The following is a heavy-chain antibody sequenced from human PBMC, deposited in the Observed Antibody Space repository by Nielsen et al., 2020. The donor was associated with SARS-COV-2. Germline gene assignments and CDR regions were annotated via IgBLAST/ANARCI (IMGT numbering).Heavy chain of an antibody. J-gene: IGHJ4*02. V-gene: IGHV4-34*01. CDR1: GGSFGGYY. Sequence: SETLSLTCAVYGGSFGGYYWSWIRQPPGKGLEWIGEVNYRGGTNYNPSLKSRVTISMDASKNQFSLKMSSVTAADTAVYYCARHCKGVYYYGSGSYYRALDYWGQGTLVTVSS. CDR2: VNYRGGT. D-gene: IGHD3-10*01. CDR3: ARHCKGVYYYGSGSYYRALDY.